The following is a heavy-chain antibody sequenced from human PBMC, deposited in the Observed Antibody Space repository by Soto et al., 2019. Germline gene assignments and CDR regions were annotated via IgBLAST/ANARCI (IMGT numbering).Heavy chain of an antibody. CDR1: GGSISSGGYY. V-gene: IGHV4-31*03. CDR3: ARGIDGYHFDY. Sequence: QVQLQESGPGLVKPSQTLSLTCTVSGGSISSGGYYWSWIRQHPGKGLEWIGYIYYSGSTYYNPSLKSXXTXSXXTSKNQFSLKLSSVTAADTAVYYCARGIDGYHFDYWGQGTLVTVSS. CDR2: IYYSGST. J-gene: IGHJ4*02. D-gene: IGHD6-25*01.